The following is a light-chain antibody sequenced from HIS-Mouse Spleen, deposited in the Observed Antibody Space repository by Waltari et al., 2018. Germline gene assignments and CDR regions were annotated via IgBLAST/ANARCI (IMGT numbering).Light chain of an antibody. J-gene: IGLJ1*01. CDR1: SRDVGGYNY. CDR2: EVS. V-gene: IGLV2-14*01. CDR3: SSYTSSSTYV. Sequence: SALTQPASVSGSPAHSITLSCTGTSRDVGGYNYVSWYQQHPGKAPKLLIYEVSTRPSGVSNRFSGSKSGNTASLTISGLQAEDEADYYCSSYTSSSTYVFGTGTKVTVL.